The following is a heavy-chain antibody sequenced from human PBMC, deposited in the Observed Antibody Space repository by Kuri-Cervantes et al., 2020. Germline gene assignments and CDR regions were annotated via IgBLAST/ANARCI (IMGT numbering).Heavy chain of an antibody. Sequence: GESLKISCAASGFTFSSYAINWVRQAPGKGLEWVSATSGSGGTTYYADSVKGRFTISRDNSKNTQYLQMNSLRAEDTAVYFCARACSDVTCAQTVTDAFDIWGQGTLVTVSS. CDR3: ARACSDVTCAQTVTDAFDI. CDR2: TSGSGGTT. D-gene: IGHD4-17*01. J-gene: IGHJ3*02. CDR1: GFTFSSYA. V-gene: IGHV3-23*01.